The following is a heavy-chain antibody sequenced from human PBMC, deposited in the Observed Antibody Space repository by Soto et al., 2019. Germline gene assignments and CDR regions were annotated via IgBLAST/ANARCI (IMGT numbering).Heavy chain of an antibody. CDR2: IYYSGST. Sequence: SETLSLTCTVSGGSISSYYWSWTRQPPGKGLEWIGYIYYSGSTNYNPSLKSRVTISVDTSKNQFSLKLSSVTAADTAVYYWARNYYDSSGYYGSWGQGTLVTVSS. V-gene: IGHV4-59*01. CDR1: GGSISSYY. CDR3: ARNYYDSSGYYGS. D-gene: IGHD3-22*01. J-gene: IGHJ4*02.